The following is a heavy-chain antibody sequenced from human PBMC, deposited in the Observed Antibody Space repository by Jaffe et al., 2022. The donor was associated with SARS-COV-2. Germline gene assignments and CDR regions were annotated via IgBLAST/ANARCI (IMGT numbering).Heavy chain of an antibody. CDR2: ISGSGGST. CDR1: GFTFSSYA. D-gene: IGHD4-17*01. Sequence: EVQLLESGGGLVQPGGSLRLSCAASGFTFSSYAMSWVRQAPGKGLEWVSAISGSGGSTYYADSVKGRFTISRDNSKNTLYLQMNSLRAEDTAVYYCAKDQGGDDYGDYDLAPHYGMDVWGQGTTVTVSS. J-gene: IGHJ6*02. V-gene: IGHV3-23*01. CDR3: AKDQGGDDYGDYDLAPHYGMDV.